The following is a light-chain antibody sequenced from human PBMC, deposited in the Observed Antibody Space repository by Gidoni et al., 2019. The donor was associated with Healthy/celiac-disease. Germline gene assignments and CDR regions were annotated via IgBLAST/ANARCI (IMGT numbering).Light chain of an antibody. V-gene: IGLV3-19*01. CDR1: SLRSYY. J-gene: IGLJ2*01. CDR2: AKN. CDR3: NSRDSSGNHVV. Sequence: SSELTQDPAVSVALGQTVRITCQGDSLRSYYASWYQQKPGQAPVLVIYAKNNRPSGIPDRFSGSSSGNTASLTLTGAQAEDEAAYYCNSRDSSGNHVVFGGGTKLTVL.